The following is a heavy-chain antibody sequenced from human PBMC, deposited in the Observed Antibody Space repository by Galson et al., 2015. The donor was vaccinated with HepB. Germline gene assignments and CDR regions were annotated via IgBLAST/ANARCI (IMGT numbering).Heavy chain of an antibody. CDR2: IWYDGSNK. J-gene: IGHJ4*02. V-gene: IGHV3-33*08. CDR3: ARVSGDGYFDY. D-gene: IGHD2-21*01. CDR1: GFTFSRYG. Sequence: SLRLSCAASGFTFSRYGMHWVRQAPGKGLEWVAVIWYDGSNKYYADSVKGRFTISRDNSKNTLYLQMNSLRAEDTAVYYCARVSGDGYFDYWGQGTLVTVSS.